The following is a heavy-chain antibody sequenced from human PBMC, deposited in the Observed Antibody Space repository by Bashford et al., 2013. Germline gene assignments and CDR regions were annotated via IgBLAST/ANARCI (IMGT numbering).Heavy chain of an antibody. CDR3: GRVSVSGKFDY. J-gene: IGHJ4*02. CDR2: XFSSGST. D-gene: IGHD1-26*01. CDR1: GGSINNFY. V-gene: IGHV4-4*07. Sequence: SETLSLTCTVSGGSINNFYWSWDPAAAENGLEWIGRXFSSGSTNYSPPSKSRVTMSVDTSNNQFSLKLTSVTAADTGVYFCGRVSVSGKFDYWGQGSLVTVSS.